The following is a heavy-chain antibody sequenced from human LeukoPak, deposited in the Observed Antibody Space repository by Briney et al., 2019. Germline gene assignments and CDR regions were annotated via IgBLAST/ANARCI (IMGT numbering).Heavy chain of an antibody. V-gene: IGHV4-30-4*01. CDR2: IYYSGST. Sequence: SETLSLTCTVSGGSISSGDYYWSWIRQPPGKGLEWIGYIYYSGSTYYNPSLKSRVTISVDTSKNQFSLKLSSVTAADTAVYYCAREVSRWPYYFDYWGQGTLVAVSS. J-gene: IGHJ4*02. D-gene: IGHD4-23*01. CDR1: GGSISSGDYY. CDR3: AREVSRWPYYFDY.